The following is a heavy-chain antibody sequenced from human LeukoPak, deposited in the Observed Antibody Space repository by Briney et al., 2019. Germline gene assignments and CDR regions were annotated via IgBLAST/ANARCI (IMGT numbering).Heavy chain of an antibody. CDR2: IKPDGSEQ. CDR1: GSTFSTYW. CDR3: ARDNNAAFDI. Sequence: GGSLRLSCTASGSTFSTYWMSWVRQAPGKGLDWVANIKPDGSEQYYVDSVRGRFTVSRDNAKNSLYLHMSSLSAEDTAVYYCARDNNAAFDIWGLGTMVTVSS. D-gene: IGHD1-14*01. J-gene: IGHJ3*02. V-gene: IGHV3-7*04.